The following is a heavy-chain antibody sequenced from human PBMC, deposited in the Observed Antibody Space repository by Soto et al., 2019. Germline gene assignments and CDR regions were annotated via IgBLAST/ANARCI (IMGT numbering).Heavy chain of an antibody. D-gene: IGHD3-3*01. V-gene: IGHV1-69*06. CDR3: AREEHYVFWSGYSKYYYGMDV. J-gene: IGHJ6*02. CDR1: GGTFSSYA. CDR2: IIPIFGTA. Sequence: SVKVSCKASGGTFSSYAISWVRQAPGQGLECMGGIIPIFGTANYAQKVQGRVTITAHKSTHTAYMEASRLRSENTAVYYCAREEHYVFWSGYSKYYYGMDVWGQGTTVTVSS.